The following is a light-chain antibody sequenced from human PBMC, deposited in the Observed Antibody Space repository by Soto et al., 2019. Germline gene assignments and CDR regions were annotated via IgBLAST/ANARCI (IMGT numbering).Light chain of an antibody. CDR1: RSLLYIPSNKIY. J-gene: IGKJ2*01. CDR3: QQYYFTPYT. Sequence: DIVMTQSPDSLAVSVGERATINCKSSRSLLYIPSNKIYLAWYQQKSGQPPKLLIQWASTRESGVPDRFGGSGTGTEFTLTISSLQPEDVAVHYFQQYYFTPYTFGQGTKLEIK. CDR2: WAS. V-gene: IGKV4-1*01.